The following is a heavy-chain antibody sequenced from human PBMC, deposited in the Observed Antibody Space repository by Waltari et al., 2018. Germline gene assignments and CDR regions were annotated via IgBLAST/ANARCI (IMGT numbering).Heavy chain of an antibody. V-gene: IGHV1-58*01. CDR2: IVVGSGNT. CDR3: AADRGIAAAGTGYFDY. J-gene: IGHJ4*02. Sequence: QMQLVQSGPEVKKPGTSVKVSCKASGFTFTSSAVQWVRQARGQRLEWIGWIVVGSGNTNYAQKFQERVTITRDMSTSTAYMELSSLRSEDTAVYYCAADRGIAAAGTGYFDYWGQGTLVTVSS. D-gene: IGHD6-13*01. CDR1: GFTFTSSA.